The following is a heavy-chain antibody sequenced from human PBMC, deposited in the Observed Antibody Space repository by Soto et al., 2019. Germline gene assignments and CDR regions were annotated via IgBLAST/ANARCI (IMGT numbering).Heavy chain of an antibody. Sequence: SETLSLTCTVSGGSISSYYWSWIRQPPGKGLEWIGYIYYSGSTNYNPSLKSRVTISVDTSKNQFSLKLSSVTAADTAVYYCARAPLQKVVSWFDPWGQGTLVTVSS. CDR1: GGSISSYY. J-gene: IGHJ5*02. D-gene: IGHD2-15*01. V-gene: IGHV4-59*01. CDR3: ARAPLQKVVSWFDP. CDR2: IYYSGST.